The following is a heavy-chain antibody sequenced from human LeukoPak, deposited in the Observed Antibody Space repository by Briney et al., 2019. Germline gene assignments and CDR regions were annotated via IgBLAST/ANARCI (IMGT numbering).Heavy chain of an antibody. CDR3: ARDGGRPWADCSRTSCYQLDY. J-gene: IGHJ4*02. D-gene: IGHD2-2*01. Sequence: GGSLRLSCATSGFTFSYYWMHWVRQAPGEGLEGVSYISSSSSYISYADTVKARFTISRDNAKNSLYLQMNSLRAEDTAVYYCARDGGRPWADCSRTSCYQLDYWGQGTLVTVSS. CDR2: ISSSSSYI. CDR1: GFTFSYYW. V-gene: IGHV3-21*01.